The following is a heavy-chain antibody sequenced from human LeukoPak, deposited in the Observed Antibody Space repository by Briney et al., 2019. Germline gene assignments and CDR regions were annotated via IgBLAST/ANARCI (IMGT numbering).Heavy chain of an antibody. V-gene: IGHV1-2*06. J-gene: IGHJ4*02. Sequence: GASVKVSCKASGYTFTGYYMHWVRQAPGQGLEWMGRINPNSGGTNYAQKFQGRVTMTRDTSISTAYMELSRLRSDDTAVYYCARGVVPAAGYSPVIGWSDYWGQGTLVTVSS. D-gene: IGHD2-2*01. CDR2: INPNSGGT. CDR1: GYTFTGYY. CDR3: ARGVVPAAGYSPVIGWSDY.